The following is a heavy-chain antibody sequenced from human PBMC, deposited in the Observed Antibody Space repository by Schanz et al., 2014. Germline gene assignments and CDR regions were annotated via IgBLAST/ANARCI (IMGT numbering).Heavy chain of an antibody. J-gene: IGHJ4*01. D-gene: IGHD6-13*01. CDR1: GFPFSDYY. Sequence: VQLLESGGGFVKPGGSLRLSCAASGFPFSDYYMSWIRQAPGKGLEWVSYISGTTTYTNYADSVKGRFTISRDNAKNSLYLQMNSLRAEDTAVYYCAREQIMAAAGLVDYWGHGTLVTVSS. CDR3: AREQIMAAAGLVDY. V-gene: IGHV3-11*05. CDR2: ISGTTTYT.